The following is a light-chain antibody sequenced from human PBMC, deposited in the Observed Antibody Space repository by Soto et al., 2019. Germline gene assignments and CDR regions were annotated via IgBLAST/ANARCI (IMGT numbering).Light chain of an antibody. V-gene: IGKV1-5*03. J-gene: IGKJ1*01. Sequence: DIPMTQSPPTLSGSVGDRVTITCRASQTIRRGLAWYQQKPGKAPKRLIYKASKLKSGVPARFSGSGSGTEFTLTISSLQPDDFATYYCQHGYSYSEAFGQGTKVDIK. CDR3: QHGYSYSEA. CDR2: KAS. CDR1: QTIRRG.